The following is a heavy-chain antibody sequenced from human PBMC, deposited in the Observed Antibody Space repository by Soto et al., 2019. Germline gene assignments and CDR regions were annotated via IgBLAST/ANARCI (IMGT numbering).Heavy chain of an antibody. CDR2: IYSGGST. D-gene: IGHD3-10*01. J-gene: IGHJ5*02. V-gene: IGHV3-53*01. Sequence: GGSLRLSCAASGFTASSNYMSWVRQAPGKGLEWVSVIYSGGSTYYADSVKGRFTISRDNSKNTLYLQMNSLRAEDTAVYYCARDLGYYYGSGSYGTSDNWFDPWGQGTLVTVSS. CDR3: ARDLGYYYGSGSYGTSDNWFDP. CDR1: GFTASSNY.